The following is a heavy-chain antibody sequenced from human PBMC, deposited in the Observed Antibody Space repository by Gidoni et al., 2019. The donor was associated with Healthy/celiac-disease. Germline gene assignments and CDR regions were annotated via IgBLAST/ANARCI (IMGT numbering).Heavy chain of an antibody. Sequence: QVQLVASGGGLVQPGGSLRLSCSAPGFTFSNYYMRWIRQAPGKGREWVSYISSSGSTIYYADSVKGRFTISRDNAKNSLYLQMNSLRAEDTAVYYCARDQYYYDSSGYYYYYGMDVWGQGTTVTVSS. J-gene: IGHJ6*02. CDR1: GFTFSNYY. V-gene: IGHV3-11*01. CDR3: ARDQYYYDSSGYYYYYGMDV. CDR2: ISSSGSTI. D-gene: IGHD3-22*01.